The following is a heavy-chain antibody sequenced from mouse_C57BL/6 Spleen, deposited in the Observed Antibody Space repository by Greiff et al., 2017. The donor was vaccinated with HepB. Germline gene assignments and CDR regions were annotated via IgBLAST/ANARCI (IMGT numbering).Heavy chain of an antibody. CDR1: GFSFNTYA. CDR3: VRFNSGDFDY. CDR2: IRSKSNNYAT. V-gene: IGHV10-1*01. J-gene: IGHJ2*01. Sequence: VQLKESGGGLVQPKGSLKLSCAASGFSFNTYAMNWVRQAPGKGLEWVARIRSKSNNYATYYADSVKDRFTISRDDSESMLYLQMNNLKTEDTAMYYCVRFNSGDFDYWGQGTTLTVSS. D-gene: IGHD3-1*01.